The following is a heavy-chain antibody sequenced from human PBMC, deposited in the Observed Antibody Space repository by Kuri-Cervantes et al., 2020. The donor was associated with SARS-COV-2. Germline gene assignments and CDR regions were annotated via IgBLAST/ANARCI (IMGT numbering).Heavy chain of an antibody. CDR2: IESKTDGGTT. CDR1: GFTFSNAW. V-gene: IGHV3-15*04. Sequence: GGSLRLSCAASGFTFSNAWMNWVRQAPGKGLEWVGRIESKTDGGTTDYAAPVKGRFTISGDDSKNMLFLQMDSLKTEDTAVYYCTTLIDYWGQGTLVTVSS. CDR3: TTLIDY. J-gene: IGHJ4*02.